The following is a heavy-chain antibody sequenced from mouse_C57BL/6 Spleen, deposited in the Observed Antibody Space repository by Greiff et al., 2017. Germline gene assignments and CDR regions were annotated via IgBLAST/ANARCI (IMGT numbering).Heavy chain of an antibody. V-gene: IGHV1-69*01. Sequence: QVQLQQPGAELVMPGASVKLSCKASGYTFTSYWMHWVKQRPGQGLEWIGEIDPSDSYTNYNQKFKGKSTLTVDKSSSTAYMQLSSLASEDSAVYYCARQGSSHYYAMGGWGQGAAVTVAS. D-gene: IGHD1-1*01. CDR1: GYTFTSYW. CDR3: ARQGSSHYYAMGG. J-gene: IGHJ4*01. CDR2: IDPSDSYT.